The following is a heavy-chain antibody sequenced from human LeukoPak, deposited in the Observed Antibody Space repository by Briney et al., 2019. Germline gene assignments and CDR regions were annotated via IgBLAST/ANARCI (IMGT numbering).Heavy chain of an antibody. V-gene: IGHV3-74*01. Sequence: PGRSLRLSCAASGFTFSSYGMHWVRQAPGKGLVWVSRINSDGSTTNYADSVKGRFIISRDNAKNTLYLQMNSLRAEDTAVYYCTRPESSSSLACDHWGQGTLVTVSS. CDR3: TRPESSSSLACDH. D-gene: IGHD2-2*01. CDR1: GFTFSSYG. CDR2: INSDGSTT. J-gene: IGHJ4*02.